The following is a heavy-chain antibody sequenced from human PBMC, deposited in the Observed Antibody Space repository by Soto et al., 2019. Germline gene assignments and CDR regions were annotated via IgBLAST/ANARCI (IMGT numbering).Heavy chain of an antibody. J-gene: IGHJ6*02. D-gene: IGHD3-3*01. V-gene: IGHV3-48*02. CDR1: GFTFSSYS. Sequence: GGSLRLSCAASGFTFSSYSMNWVRQAPGKGLEWVSYISSSSSTIYYADSVKGRFTISRDNAKNSLYLQMNSLRDEDTAVYYCGSFTIFGVDHSADYYYYGMDVWGQGTTVTVSS. CDR2: ISSSSSTI. CDR3: GSFTIFGVDHSADYYYYGMDV.